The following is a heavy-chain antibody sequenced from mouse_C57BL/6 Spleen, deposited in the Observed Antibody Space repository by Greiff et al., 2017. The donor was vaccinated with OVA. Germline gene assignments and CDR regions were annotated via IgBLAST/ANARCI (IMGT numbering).Heavy chain of an antibody. J-gene: IGHJ3*01. V-gene: IGHV1-54*01. CDR3: ARHSNYLFAY. CDR2: INPGSGGT. D-gene: IGHD2-5*01. CDR1: GYAFTNYL. Sequence: VKLQQSGAELVRPGTSVKVSCKASGYAFTNYLIEWVKQRPGQGLEWIGVINPGSGGTNYNEKFKGKATLTADKSSSTAYMQLSSLTSEDSAVYFCARHSNYLFAYWGQGTLVTVSA.